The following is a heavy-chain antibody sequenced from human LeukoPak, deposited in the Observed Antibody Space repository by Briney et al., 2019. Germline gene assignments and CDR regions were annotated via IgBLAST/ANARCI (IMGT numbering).Heavy chain of an antibody. Sequence: GGSLRLSCAASGFTFSGYAMHWVRQAPGKGLEWVAVISYDGSNKYYADSVKGRFTISRDNSKNTLYLQMNSLRAEDTAVYYCARDFRERDGYNYGWVDYWGQGTLVTVSS. V-gene: IGHV3-30-3*01. CDR3: ARDFRERDGYNYGWVDY. J-gene: IGHJ4*02. CDR2: ISYDGSNK. CDR1: GFTFSGYA. D-gene: IGHD5-24*01.